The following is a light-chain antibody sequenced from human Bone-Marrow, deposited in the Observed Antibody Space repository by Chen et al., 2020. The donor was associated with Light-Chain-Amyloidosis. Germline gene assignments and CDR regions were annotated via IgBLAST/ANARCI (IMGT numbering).Light chain of an antibody. V-gene: IGLV2-14*01. Sequence: ALTPPPSLSRSPEHSITISSTGASSDVGGDNHVSWYQQHPDKAPKLMIDEGTPRPAWVPDCFAGSTADNTASLTISVLQTEDDADYCCSSDTSTDSLVFGSGTRVTVL. CDR2: EGT. J-gene: IGLJ1*01. CDR3: SSDTSTDSLV. CDR1: SSDVGGDNH.